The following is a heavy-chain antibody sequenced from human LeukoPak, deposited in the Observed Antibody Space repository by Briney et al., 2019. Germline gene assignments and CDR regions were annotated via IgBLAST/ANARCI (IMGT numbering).Heavy chain of an antibody. D-gene: IGHD3-22*01. Sequence: GGSLRLSCAASGFTFSSYDMHWVRQATGKGLEWVSAIGTAGDTYYPGSVKGRFTISRENAKNSLYLRMNSLRAGDTAVYYCARGRKYYYDSSGYYGPRDAFDIWGQGTMVTVSS. CDR1: GFTFSSYD. V-gene: IGHV3-13*01. CDR2: IGTAGDT. CDR3: ARGRKYYYDSSGYYGPRDAFDI. J-gene: IGHJ3*02.